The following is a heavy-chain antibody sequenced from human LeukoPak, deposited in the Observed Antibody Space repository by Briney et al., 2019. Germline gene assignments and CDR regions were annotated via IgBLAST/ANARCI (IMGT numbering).Heavy chain of an antibody. D-gene: IGHD1-26*01. Sequence: SETLSLTCTVSGGSMSSYYWSWIRQPPWKGLEWIGYMYYSGSINYNPSLKSRVTISVDTSKSQFSLRLSSVTAADTAVYYCARGEGYSGNWYPYFDYWGQGTLVTVSS. V-gene: IGHV4-59*08. J-gene: IGHJ4*02. CDR3: ARGEGYSGNWYPYFDY. CDR2: MYYSGSI. CDR1: GGSMSSYY.